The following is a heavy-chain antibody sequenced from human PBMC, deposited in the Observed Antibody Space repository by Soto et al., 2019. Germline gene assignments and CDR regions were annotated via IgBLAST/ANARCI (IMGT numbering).Heavy chain of an antibody. J-gene: IGHJ4*02. CDR2: IYYSGST. D-gene: IGHD3-10*01. CDR1: GGYISSSSYY. CDR3: ARTIGEGYFDY. Sequence: QSLTCTVSGGYISSSSYYWGGIRQPPGKGLEWIGSIYYSGSTYYNPSLKSRVTISVDTSKNQFSLKLSSVTAADTAVYHCARTIGEGYFDYWGQGTLVTVSS. V-gene: IGHV4-39*01.